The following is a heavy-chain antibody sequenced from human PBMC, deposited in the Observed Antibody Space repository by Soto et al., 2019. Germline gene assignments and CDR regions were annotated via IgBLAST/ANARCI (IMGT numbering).Heavy chain of an antibody. CDR1: GGSFTSNNW. D-gene: IGHD1-7*01. CDR3: ASRDPGTSVDY. V-gene: IGHV4-4*02. J-gene: IGHJ4*02. Sequence: QVQLQASGPGLVTPSGTLSLTCAVSGGSFTSNNWWTWVRQPPGQGLEWIGEIYRTGSTNYNPSLKIRVTISLDKSENQFSLKVTSLTAADPAVYYCASRDPGTSVDYWGQGTLVTVSS. CDR2: IYRTGST.